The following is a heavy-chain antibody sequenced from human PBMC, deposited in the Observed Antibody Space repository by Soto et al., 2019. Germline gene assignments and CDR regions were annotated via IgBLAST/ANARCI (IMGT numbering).Heavy chain of an antibody. J-gene: IGHJ3*02. CDR1: GGTFSSLP. Sequence: QVQLVQSGAEVKKPGSSVKVSCTASGGTFSSLPVNWVRQVPGQGLEWMGSIIPIIGVPKYAHSFVTRVTITVDKATRTAYMELSSLRSEDTAVYYCASPGLNDLDADSSAFEIWGQGTMVAVSS. CDR2: IIPIIGVP. CDR3: ASPGLNDLDADSSAFEI. D-gene: IGHD1-1*01. V-gene: IGHV1-69*02.